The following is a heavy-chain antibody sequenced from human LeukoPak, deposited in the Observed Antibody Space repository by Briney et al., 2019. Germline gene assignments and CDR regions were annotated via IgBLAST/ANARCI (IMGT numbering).Heavy chain of an antibody. V-gene: IGHV4-30-2*01. CDR3: ARGADMYGMDV. D-gene: IGHD1-26*01. CDR1: GGSISSGGYS. Sequence: SETLSLTCAVSGGSISSGGYSWSWIRQPPGKGLEWIGYIYHSGSTYYNPSLKSRVTISVDGSKNQFSLKLSSVTAADTAVYYCARGADMYGMDVWGQGTTVTVSS. J-gene: IGHJ6*02. CDR2: IYHSGST.